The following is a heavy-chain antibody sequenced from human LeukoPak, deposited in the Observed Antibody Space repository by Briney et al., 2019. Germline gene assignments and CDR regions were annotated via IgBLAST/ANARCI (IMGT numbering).Heavy chain of an antibody. V-gene: IGHV1-24*01. CDR2: FDPEDGER. CDR3: ATDRDGYNYYFDS. Sequence: ASVKVSCKVSGYSLTEISMHWVRQAPGKGLEWMVGFDPEDGERMSAQKFQGRVTMTEDTSTDTAYMELSSLRPEETAVYYCATDRDGYNYYFDSWGQGTLVTVSS. J-gene: IGHJ4*02. D-gene: IGHD5-24*01. CDR1: GYSLTEIS.